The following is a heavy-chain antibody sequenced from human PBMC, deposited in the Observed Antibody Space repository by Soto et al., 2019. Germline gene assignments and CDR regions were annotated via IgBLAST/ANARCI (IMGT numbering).Heavy chain of an antibody. D-gene: IGHD5-18*01. CDR1: GYTFTSYY. Sequence: ASVKVSCKASGYTFTSYYMHWVRQAPGQGLEWMGIINPSGGSTSYAQKFQGRVTMTRDTSTSTVYMELSSLRSEDTAVYYCAIQPGWGLFDPWGKGTLVTVSS. CDR2: INPSGGST. V-gene: IGHV1-46*01. CDR3: AIQPGWGLFDP. J-gene: IGHJ5*02.